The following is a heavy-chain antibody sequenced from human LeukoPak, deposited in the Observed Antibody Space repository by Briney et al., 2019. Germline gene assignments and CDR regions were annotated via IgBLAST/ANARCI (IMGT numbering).Heavy chain of an antibody. J-gene: IGHJ5*02. CDR2: IVVGSGNT. CDR1: GFTFTSSA. CDR3: AAGRDYSSSRYNWFDP. D-gene: IGHD6-13*01. Sequence: SVKVSCKASGFTFTSSAVQWVRQARGQRLEWIGWIVVGSGNTNYAQKFQERVTITRDMSTSTAYMELSSLRSEDTAVYYCAAGRDYSSSRYNWFDPWGQGTLVTVSS. V-gene: IGHV1-58*01.